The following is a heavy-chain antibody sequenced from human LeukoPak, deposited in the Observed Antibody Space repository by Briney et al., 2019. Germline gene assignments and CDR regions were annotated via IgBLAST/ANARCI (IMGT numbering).Heavy chain of an antibody. CDR3: ARAGSNWHYVY. Sequence: GGSVRLSCAASGFTFSGFCMSWVRQTPRKGLEWVANIKQDGSERYYVDSVKGRFTISRDNAKNSLSLQMNSLRVEDTAVYYCARAGSNWHYVYWGQGTLVTVSS. CDR1: GFTFSGFC. D-gene: IGHD3-10*01. CDR2: IKQDGSER. J-gene: IGHJ4*02. V-gene: IGHV3-7*01.